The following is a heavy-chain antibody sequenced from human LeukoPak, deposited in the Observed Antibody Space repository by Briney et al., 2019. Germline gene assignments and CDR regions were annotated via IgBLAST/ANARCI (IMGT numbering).Heavy chain of an antibody. Sequence: ASVKVSCKASGGTFSSYAISWVRQAPGQGLEWMGWINPNSGGTNYAQKFQGRVTMTRDTSISTAYMELSRLRSDDTAMYYCARDMTMAGEVPQYWGQGTLVTVSS. J-gene: IGHJ4*02. D-gene: IGHD6-19*01. V-gene: IGHV1-2*02. CDR2: INPNSGGT. CDR3: ARDMTMAGEVPQY. CDR1: GGTFSSYA.